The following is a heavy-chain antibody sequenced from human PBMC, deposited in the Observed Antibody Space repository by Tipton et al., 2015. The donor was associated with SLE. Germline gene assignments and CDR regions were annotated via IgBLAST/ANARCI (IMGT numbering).Heavy chain of an antibody. CDR3: ARGRGLDLH. CDR1: GGSISSGDYY. D-gene: IGHD6-19*01. CDR2: INHSGST. Sequence: TLSLTCTVSGGSISSGDYYWSWIRQPPGKGLEWIGEINHSGSTNYNPSLKSRVTISVDTSKNQFSLKLSSVTAADTAVYYCARGRGLDLHWGQGTLVTVSS. V-gene: IGHV4-30-4*01. J-gene: IGHJ4*02.